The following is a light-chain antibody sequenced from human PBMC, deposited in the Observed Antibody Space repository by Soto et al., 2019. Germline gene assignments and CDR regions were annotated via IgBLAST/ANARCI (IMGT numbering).Light chain of an antibody. Sequence: QSVLTQPPSASGTPGQRVTISCSGGSSNIGTNAVNWYQQLPGTAPKLLIYNNNQRPSGVPDRFSGSKSGTSASLAISGLQSDDEADYYCAAWVDRLNGYVFGTGTKVTVL. CDR1: SSNIGTNA. J-gene: IGLJ1*01. V-gene: IGLV1-44*01. CDR2: NNN. CDR3: AAWVDRLNGYV.